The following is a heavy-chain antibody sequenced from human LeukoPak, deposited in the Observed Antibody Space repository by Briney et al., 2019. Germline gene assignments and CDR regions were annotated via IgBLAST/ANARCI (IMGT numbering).Heavy chain of an antibody. CDR1: GGSISSYY. CDR2: IYYSGST. Sequence: PSETLSLTCTVSGGSISSYYWSWIRQPPGKGLEWIGYIYYSGSTNYNPSLKSRVTISVDTSKNQFSLKLSSVTAADTAVYYCARQVEMATIFAFDIWGQGTMVTVSS. D-gene: IGHD5-24*01. J-gene: IGHJ3*02. CDR3: ARQVEMATIFAFDI. V-gene: IGHV4-59*08.